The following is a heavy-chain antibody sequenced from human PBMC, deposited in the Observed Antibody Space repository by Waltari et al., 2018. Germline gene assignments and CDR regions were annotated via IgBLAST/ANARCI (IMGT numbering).Heavy chain of an antibody. D-gene: IGHD2-8*01. J-gene: IGHJ4*02. CDR2: IKQDGSEK. Sequence: EVQLVESGGDLVQPGGSLRLCCAASGFTFRSYWMTLVRKGPGKGVEWVANIKQDGSEKYYVDSVKGRFTISRDNAKNSLYLQMNSLRAEDTAVYYCARDGSVRGGVYWGQGTLVTVSS. CDR1: GFTFRSYW. V-gene: IGHV3-7*01. CDR3: ARDGSVRGGVY.